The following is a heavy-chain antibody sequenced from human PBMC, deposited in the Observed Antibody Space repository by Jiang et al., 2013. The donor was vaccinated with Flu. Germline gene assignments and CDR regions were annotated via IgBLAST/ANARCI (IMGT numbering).Heavy chain of an antibody. V-gene: IGHV3-74*01. CDR1: GFTFSSYW. D-gene: IGHD6-13*01. CDR2: INSDGSST. Sequence: PGGSLRFSCAASGFTFSSYWMHWVRQAPGKGLVWVSRINSDGSSTSYADSVKGRFTISRDNAKNTLYLQMNSLRAEDTAVYYCARGYSSSWFLAVEFDYWGQGTLVTVSS. CDR3: ARGYSSSWFLAVEFDY. J-gene: IGHJ4*02.